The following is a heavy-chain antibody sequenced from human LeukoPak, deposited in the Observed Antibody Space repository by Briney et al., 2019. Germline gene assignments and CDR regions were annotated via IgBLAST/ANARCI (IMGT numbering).Heavy chain of an antibody. D-gene: IGHD6-13*01. V-gene: IGHV3-9*01. Sequence: GGSLRLSCAASGFTFDDYAMHWVRQAPGKGLEWVSGISWNSGSIGYADSVKGRFTISRDNAKNSLYLQMNSLRAEDTALYYCAKGASSSWDGETDYWGQGTLVTVSS. CDR3: AKGASSSWDGETDY. CDR2: ISWNSGSI. J-gene: IGHJ4*02. CDR1: GFTFDDYA.